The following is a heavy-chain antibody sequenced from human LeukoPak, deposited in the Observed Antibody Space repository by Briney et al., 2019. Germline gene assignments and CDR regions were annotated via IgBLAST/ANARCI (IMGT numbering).Heavy chain of an antibody. V-gene: IGHV3-74*01. CDR2: ISPDGSTT. J-gene: IGHJ4*02. CDR1: GFSISSYW. CDR3: TRDRTTITLFEL. Sequence: AGGSLRLSCAASGFSISSYWMHWVRQVPGKGLVWVSRISPDGSTTGHADSVKGRFTASRDNARNTLYLQINSLRAEDSAVYYCTRDRTTITLFELWGQGTLVTVSS. D-gene: IGHD4-11*01.